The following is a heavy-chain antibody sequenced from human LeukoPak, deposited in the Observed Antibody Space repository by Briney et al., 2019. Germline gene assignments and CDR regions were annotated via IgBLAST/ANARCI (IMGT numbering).Heavy chain of an antibody. D-gene: IGHD6-19*01. CDR1: GFTFSSYG. V-gene: IGHV3-30*02. CDR2: IRYDGSNK. Sequence: GGSLRLSCAASGFTFSSYGMHWARQAPGKGLEWVAFIRYDGSNKYYADSVKGRFTISRDNSKNTLYLQMNSLSAEDTAVYYCAKDRSSSGWSFDYWGQGTLVTVSS. CDR3: AKDRSSSGWSFDY. J-gene: IGHJ4*02.